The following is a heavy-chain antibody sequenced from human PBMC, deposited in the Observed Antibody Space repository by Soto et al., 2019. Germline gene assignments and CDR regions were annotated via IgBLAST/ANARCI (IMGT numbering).Heavy chain of an antibody. V-gene: IGHV3-7*01. Sequence: EVQLVESGGGLVQTGGSLRLSCAASGFDFRKFWMKWIRHVPGKGLEWVATIKDDGSQKFYVDSVRGRFSISRDNGRNFGFLEMSSLRGGDTATYYFARQHYGDYFDYWGQGVVVTVSS. J-gene: IGHJ4*02. CDR2: IKDDGSQK. CDR1: GFDFRKFW. CDR3: ARQHYGDYFDY. D-gene: IGHD3-10*01.